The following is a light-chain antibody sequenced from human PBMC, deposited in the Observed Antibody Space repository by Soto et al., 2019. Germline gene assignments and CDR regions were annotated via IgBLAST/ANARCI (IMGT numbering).Light chain of an antibody. V-gene: IGLV2-23*01. Sequence: QSALTQPASVSGSPGQSITFSCTGVSSDVGPYYLVSWYQHLPGKAHKLMIYEGTKRPSGVSSRFSGSRSGNTASLTISGLQAEDEANYYCCADAGGSAYVVFGGGTKVTVL. CDR1: SSDVGPYYL. CDR3: CADAGGSAYVV. J-gene: IGLJ2*01. CDR2: EGT.